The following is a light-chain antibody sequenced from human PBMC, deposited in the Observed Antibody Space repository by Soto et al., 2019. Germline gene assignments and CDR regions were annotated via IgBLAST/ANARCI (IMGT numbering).Light chain of an antibody. V-gene: IGLV2-14*03. CDR1: SSDVGGYNY. CDR2: DVT. CDR3: SSYTSSSTWV. J-gene: IGLJ3*02. Sequence: QSALTQPASVSGSPGQSITISCTGTSSDVGGYNYVSWYQQHPGTAPKLITYDVTHRPSGVSNRFSGSKSGNTASLTISGLQAEDEADYYCSSYTSSSTWVFGGGTQLTVL.